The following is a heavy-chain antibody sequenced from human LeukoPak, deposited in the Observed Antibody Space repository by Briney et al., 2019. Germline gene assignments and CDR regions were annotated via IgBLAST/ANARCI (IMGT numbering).Heavy chain of an antibody. J-gene: IGHJ4*02. Sequence: GASVKVSCKASGYTLTSYALNWVRQAPGQRLEWMGWINVGNGNTKYSQKFQGRVTITRDTSASTAYVELSSLRSEDTAVYYCARVGSGSGSYRFDYWGQGTLVTVSS. CDR1: GYTLTSYA. D-gene: IGHD1-26*01. V-gene: IGHV1-3*01. CDR2: INVGNGNT. CDR3: ARVGSGSGSYRFDY.